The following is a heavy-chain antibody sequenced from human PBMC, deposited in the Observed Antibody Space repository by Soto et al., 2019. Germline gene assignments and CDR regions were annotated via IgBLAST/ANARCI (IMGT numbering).Heavy chain of an antibody. Sequence: QVQLVESGGGVVQPGRSLRLSCAASGFTFSSYAMHWVRQAPGKGLEWVAVISYDGSNKYYADSVKGQFTISRDNSKNTLYLQMNSLRAEDTAVYYCRFEGSTFDYWGQGTLVTVSS. CDR2: ISYDGSNK. CDR3: RFEGSTFDY. V-gene: IGHV3-30-3*01. CDR1: GFTFSSYA. J-gene: IGHJ4*02. D-gene: IGHD3-10*01.